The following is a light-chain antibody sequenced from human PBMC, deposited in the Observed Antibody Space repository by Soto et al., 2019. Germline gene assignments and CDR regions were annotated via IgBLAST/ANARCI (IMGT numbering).Light chain of an antibody. V-gene: IGKV3-15*01. J-gene: IGKJ5*01. Sequence: EIVMTQSPCTLSVSPGSRSTLSCRASQNIRSNLALYQQKPGQAPRLLIYETSIRAPGIPARFSGSGSGTEFTLPISSLQSEDFAVYYCQQYGSSHPIAFGQGTRLEIK. CDR1: QNIRSN. CDR2: ETS. CDR3: QQYGSSHPIA.